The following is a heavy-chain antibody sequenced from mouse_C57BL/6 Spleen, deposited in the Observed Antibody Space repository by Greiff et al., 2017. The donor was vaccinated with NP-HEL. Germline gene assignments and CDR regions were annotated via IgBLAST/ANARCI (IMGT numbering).Heavy chain of an antibody. CDR2: IYPGSGST. CDR3: ARSYGYPVPFFDY. CDR1: GYTFTSYW. Sequence: QVQLQQSGAELVKPGASVKMSCKASGYTFTSYWITWVKQRPGQGLEWIGDIYPGSGSTNYNEKFKSKATLTVDTSSSTAYMQLSSLTSEDSAVYYCARSYGYPVPFFDYWGQGTTLTVSS. J-gene: IGHJ2*01. D-gene: IGHD2-14*01. V-gene: IGHV1-55*01.